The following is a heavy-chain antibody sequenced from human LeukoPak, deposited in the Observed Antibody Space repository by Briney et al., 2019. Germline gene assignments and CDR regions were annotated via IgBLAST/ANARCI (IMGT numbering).Heavy chain of an antibody. V-gene: IGHV1-2*06. Sequence: ASVKVSCKASGYTFTGYYMHWVRQAPGQGLEWMGRINPTSGGTNYAQKFQGRVTMTRDTSISTAYMELSRLRSDDTAVYYCARDAGVTIFGVVIYYFDYWGQGTLVTVSS. J-gene: IGHJ4*02. CDR2: INPTSGGT. CDR1: GYTFTGYY. D-gene: IGHD3-3*01. CDR3: ARDAGVTIFGVVIYYFDY.